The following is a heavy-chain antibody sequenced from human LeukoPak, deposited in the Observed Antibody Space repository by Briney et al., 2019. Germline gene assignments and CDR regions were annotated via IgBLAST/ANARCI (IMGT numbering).Heavy chain of an antibody. CDR2: IYSGGTT. Sequence: PGGSLRLSCAASGVTVSSSYMSWVRQAPGKGLEWVPVIYSGGTTNYADSVKGRFTISRDNSQNTLYLQMNSLRAEDTAVYYCVWWNDYWGQGTLVTVSS. D-gene: IGHD2-21*01. V-gene: IGHV3-66*01. CDR3: VWWNDY. CDR1: GVTVSSSY. J-gene: IGHJ4*02.